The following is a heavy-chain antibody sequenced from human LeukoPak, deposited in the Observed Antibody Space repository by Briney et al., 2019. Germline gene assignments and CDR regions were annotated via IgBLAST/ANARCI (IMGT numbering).Heavy chain of an antibody. V-gene: IGHV4-59*01. Sequence: SETLSLTCSVSGGSISSYYWSWIRQSPDKGLELIGYIHFSGSTDYNPSLKSRVTISVDTSKNQFSLKLSSVTAADTAVYYCARGRSDTAMVIYYYYYMDVWGKGTTVTISS. J-gene: IGHJ6*03. CDR1: GGSISSYY. CDR3: ARGRSDTAMVIYYYYYMDV. CDR2: IHFSGST. D-gene: IGHD5-18*01.